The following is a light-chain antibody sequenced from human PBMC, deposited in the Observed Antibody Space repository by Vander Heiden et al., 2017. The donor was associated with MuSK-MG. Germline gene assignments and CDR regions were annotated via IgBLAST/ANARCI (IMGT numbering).Light chain of an antibody. Sequence: SVLTQPPAVSGPPGPWVALACSGSSSNFGSNTQNWYQQLPGTAPNLLIYSNNQRPSGVPDRFAGSKAGTSASLAISGLQSEDEADYYCAAWDDSLNGYVFGTGTKVTVL. V-gene: IGLV1-44*01. CDR2: SNN. CDR1: SSNFGSNT. J-gene: IGLJ1*01. CDR3: AAWDDSLNGYV.